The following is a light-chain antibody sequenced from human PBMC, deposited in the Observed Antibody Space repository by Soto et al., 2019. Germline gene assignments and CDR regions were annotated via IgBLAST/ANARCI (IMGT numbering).Light chain of an antibody. Sequence: EIVLTQSPGTLSLSPGERATLSCRASQSVSSSFLAWYQHKPGQAPRLIIYGASSRATGIPDRFSGSGSGADFTLTISRLEPEDFAVYYCQQYGSFGGGTKVDIK. CDR2: GAS. CDR3: QQYGS. V-gene: IGKV3-20*01. CDR1: QSVSSSF. J-gene: IGKJ4*01.